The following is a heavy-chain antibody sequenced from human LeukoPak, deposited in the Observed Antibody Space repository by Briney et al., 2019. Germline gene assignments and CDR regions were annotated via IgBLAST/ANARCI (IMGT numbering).Heavy chain of an antibody. Sequence: GGSLRLSCAASGFTFSSYAMSWVRQAPGKGLEWVSAISGSGGSTYYADSVEGRFTISRDNSKNTLYLQMNSLRAEDTAVYYCAKDSVVVTAIRSFDYWGQGTLVTVSS. J-gene: IGHJ4*02. CDR3: AKDSVVVTAIRSFDY. CDR1: GFTFSSYA. CDR2: ISGSGGST. D-gene: IGHD2-21*02. V-gene: IGHV3-23*01.